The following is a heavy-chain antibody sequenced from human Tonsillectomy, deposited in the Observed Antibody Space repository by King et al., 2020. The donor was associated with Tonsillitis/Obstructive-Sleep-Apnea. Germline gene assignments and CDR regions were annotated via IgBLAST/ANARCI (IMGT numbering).Heavy chain of an antibody. CDR3: ARGTPLTTMVPPDAFDI. CDR1: GYSFSTYW. CDR2: IYPGDSDT. V-gene: IGHV5-51*01. D-gene: IGHD4-23*01. Sequence: QLVQSGAEVKKSGESLKISCKGSGYSFSTYWIAWVRQMPGKGLEWMGIIYPGDSDTRYSPSFEGQVTISADKSISTAYLQWSSLKASDTAIYYCARGTPLTTMVPPDAFDIWGQGTMVTVSS. J-gene: IGHJ3*02.